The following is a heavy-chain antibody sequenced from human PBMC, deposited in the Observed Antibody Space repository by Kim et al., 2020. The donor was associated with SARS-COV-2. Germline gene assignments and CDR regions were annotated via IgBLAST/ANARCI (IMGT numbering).Heavy chain of an antibody. CDR1: GYTFTGYY. J-gene: IGHJ4*02. V-gene: IGHV1-2*06. D-gene: IGHD4-17*01. CDR2: INPNSGGT. CDR3: ARSAPKHYGGNSV. Sequence: ASVKVSCKASGYTFTGYYMHWVRQAPGQGLEWMGRINPNSGGTNYAQKFQGRVTMTRDTSISTAYMELSRLRSDDTAVYYCARSAPKHYGGNSVWGQGTLVTVSS.